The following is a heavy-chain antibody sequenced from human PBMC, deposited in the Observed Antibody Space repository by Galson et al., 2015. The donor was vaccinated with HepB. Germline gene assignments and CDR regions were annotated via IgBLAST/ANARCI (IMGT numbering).Heavy chain of an antibody. CDR2: IIPIFGIA. CDR3: ATDRKDYYDSSGYYTFDY. CDR1: GGTFSSYA. Sequence: SVKVSCKASGGTFSSYAISWVRQAPGQGLEWMGGIIPIFGIANYAQKFQGRVTITADESTSTAYMELSSLRSEDTAVYYCATDRKDYYDSSGYYTFDYWGQGTLVTVSS. J-gene: IGHJ4*02. D-gene: IGHD3-22*01. V-gene: IGHV1-69*13.